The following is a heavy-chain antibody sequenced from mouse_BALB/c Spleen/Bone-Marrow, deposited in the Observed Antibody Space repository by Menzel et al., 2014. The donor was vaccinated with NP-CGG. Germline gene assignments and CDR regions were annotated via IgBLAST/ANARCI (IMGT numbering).Heavy chain of an antibody. CDR1: GFNIKDTY. CDR2: IDPANGNT. Sequence: EVKLMESGADLVKPGASVKLSCTASGFNIKDTYMHWVKQRPEQGLEWIGRIDPANGNTKYAPKFQGKATITADTSSNTASLQLNSLTSKDTAVYYCAADYYGSSCGFFYWGEGTLVTVSA. V-gene: IGHV14-3*02. D-gene: IGHD1-1*01. CDR3: AADYYGSSCGFFY. J-gene: IGHJ3*01.